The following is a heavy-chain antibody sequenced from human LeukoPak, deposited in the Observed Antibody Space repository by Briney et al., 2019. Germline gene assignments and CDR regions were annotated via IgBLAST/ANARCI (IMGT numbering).Heavy chain of an antibody. D-gene: IGHD2-15*01. CDR2: IYSDGST. CDR1: GFTVSTNY. Sequence: GGSLRLSCAASGFTVSTNYMSWVRQAPGKGLEWVSVIYSDGSTYYADSVKDRFTISRDNSKNTLYLQMNSLRAEDTAVYYCAKETVVVVAATPDAFDIWGQGTMVTVSS. J-gene: IGHJ3*02. V-gene: IGHV3-53*01. CDR3: AKETVVVVAATPDAFDI.